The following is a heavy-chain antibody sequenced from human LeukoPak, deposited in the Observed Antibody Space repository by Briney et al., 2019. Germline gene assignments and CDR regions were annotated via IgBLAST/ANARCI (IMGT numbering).Heavy chain of an antibody. V-gene: IGHV1-46*01. CDR3: ARDNSVEDTAWWFDP. CDR1: GYTFTSYY. D-gene: IGHD4-23*01. CDR2: INPSGGST. J-gene: IGHJ5*02. Sequence: ASVKVSCKASGYTFTSYYMHWVRQAPGQGLEWMGIINPSGGSTSYAQKFQGRVTMTRDMSTSTDYMELSSLRSEDTAVYYCARDNSVEDTAWWFDPWGKGTLVTVSS.